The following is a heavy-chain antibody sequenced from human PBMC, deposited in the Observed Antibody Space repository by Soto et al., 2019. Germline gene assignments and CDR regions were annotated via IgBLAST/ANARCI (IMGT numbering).Heavy chain of an antibody. CDR3: ARDLRGGSYGMDV. CDR2: IFYSGST. J-gene: IGHJ6*02. CDR1: GGSINSGDYY. Sequence: QVQLQESGPGLVKPSQTLSLTCTVSGGSINSGDYYWSWIRQHPGKGLEWIGYIFYSGSTYYNPSLTSRVNVSVGPSKDQCSRKLSSVTAADPAVYYCARDLRGGSYGMDVWGQGTTVTVSS. D-gene: IGHD3-10*01. V-gene: IGHV4-31*03.